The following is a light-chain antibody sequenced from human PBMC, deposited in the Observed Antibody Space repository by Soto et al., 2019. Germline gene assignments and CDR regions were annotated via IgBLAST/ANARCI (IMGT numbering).Light chain of an antibody. CDR1: QSVSGNY. CDR2: DAS. CDR3: PQDFNLL. V-gene: IGKV3D-7*01. Sequence: EMMMKISPGTLSLYNGESATLSCRASQSVSGNYLAWYQQKPGQSPRLVIYDASSRAAGIPDRFSGSGSGTDFTLTISSLQPEDFAVYYFPQDFNLLFGQGTKVDIK. J-gene: IGKJ1*01.